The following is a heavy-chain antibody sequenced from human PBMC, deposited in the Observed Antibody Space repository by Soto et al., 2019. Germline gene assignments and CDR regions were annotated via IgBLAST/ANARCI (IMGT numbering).Heavy chain of an antibody. CDR1: GFTFSNYE. D-gene: IGHD4-17*01. CDR2: ISSSCSTI. Sequence: GGSLRLSCAASGFTFSNYEMIGVRQAPGKGLEWVSYISSSCSTIYYTDSVMGRFTISRDNAKNSLYLHMNSLRAEDTAVYYCARENSPVGMDAWGQGTTVTFSS. V-gene: IGHV3-48*03. CDR3: ARENSPVGMDA. J-gene: IGHJ6*02.